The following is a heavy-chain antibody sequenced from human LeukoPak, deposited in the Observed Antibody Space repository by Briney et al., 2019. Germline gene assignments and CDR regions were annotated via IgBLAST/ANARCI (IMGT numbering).Heavy chain of an antibody. V-gene: IGHV3-30*02. CDR2: MRYDGSNK. J-gene: IGHJ4*02. CDR1: GFTFSSYG. D-gene: IGHD3-22*01. CDR3: AKDNYDSSGYED. Sequence: GGSLRLSCAASGFTFSSYGMHWVRQAPGKGLEWVAFMRYDGSNKYYADSVKGRFTISRDNSKNTLYLQMNSLRAEDTAVYYCAKDNYDSSGYEDWGQGTLVTVSS.